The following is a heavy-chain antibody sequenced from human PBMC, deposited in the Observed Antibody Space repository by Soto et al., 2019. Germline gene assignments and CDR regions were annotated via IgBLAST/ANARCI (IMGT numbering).Heavy chain of an antibody. CDR2: ISSGSSYI. Sequence: VGSLRLSCAASGFTFSSYSMNWVRQAPGKGLEWVSSISSGSSYIYYADSVKGRFTISRDNAKNSLYLQMNSLRAEDTAVYYCARDAHYDFWSGSPANRARQNPRNEWDFVLCRRGTLVTVS. D-gene: IGHD3-3*01. CDR1: GFTFSSYS. V-gene: IGHV3-21*01. J-gene: IGHJ2*01. CDR3: ARDAHYDFWSGSPANRARQNPRNEWDFVL.